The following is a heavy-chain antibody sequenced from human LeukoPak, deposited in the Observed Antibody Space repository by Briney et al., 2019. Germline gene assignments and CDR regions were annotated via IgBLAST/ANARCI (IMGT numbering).Heavy chain of an antibody. CDR2: IYDSGIT. V-gene: IGHV4-59*08. CDR3: ARPSNFLTGYLARGYFQH. CDR1: GGSISGYS. D-gene: IGHD3/OR15-3a*01. J-gene: IGHJ1*01. Sequence: SETLSLTCSVSGGSISGYSWGWIPQPPGKGLEWIGYIYDSGITNYNHSLESRITLSVDTSKTQFSLKLSSVTPADTAVDYCARPSNFLTGYLARGYFQHWGQGTLVTVSS.